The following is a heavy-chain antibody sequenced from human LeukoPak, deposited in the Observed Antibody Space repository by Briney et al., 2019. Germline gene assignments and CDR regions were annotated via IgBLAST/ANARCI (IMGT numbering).Heavy chain of an antibody. D-gene: IGHD2-21*02. V-gene: IGHV3-66*01. CDR2: IFSGGST. Sequence: GGSLRLSCAVSGFAVSSTYMTWVRQAPGKGLDWVSVIFSGGSTYYADSVKDRFIISRDDSKNTLYLQMNSLRADDTAVYYCARSVATGLGFSASWGQGTLVTVSS. J-gene: IGHJ5*02. CDR1: GFAVSSTY. CDR3: ARSVATGLGFSAS.